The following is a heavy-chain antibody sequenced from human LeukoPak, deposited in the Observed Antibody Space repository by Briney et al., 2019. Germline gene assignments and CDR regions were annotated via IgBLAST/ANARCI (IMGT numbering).Heavy chain of an antibody. V-gene: IGHV1-2*02. CDR1: GYTFTGYY. CDR3: ARVLPTHYGDYDWFDP. D-gene: IGHD4-17*01. J-gene: IGHJ5*02. CDR2: INPNSGGT. Sequence: GASVKVSCKASGYTFTGYYMHWVRQAPGQGLEWMGWINPNSGGTNYAQKFQGRVTMTRDTSISTAYMELSRLRSDDTAVYYCARVLPTHYGDYDWFDPWGQGTLVTVSS.